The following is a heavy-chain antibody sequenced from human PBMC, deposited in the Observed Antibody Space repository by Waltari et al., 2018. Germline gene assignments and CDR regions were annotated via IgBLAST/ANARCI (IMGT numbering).Heavy chain of an antibody. CDR2: INHGVST. J-gene: IGHJ5*02. V-gene: IGHV4-34*01. Sequence: QVQLQQWGAGLLKPSETLSLTCAVYGGSFSGYYWSWIRQPPGKGLEWIGEINHGVSTNYNPALNSRVTRSVDTSKNQFSLKLSSVTAADTAVYYCARGLRLAPWGQGTLVTVAS. D-gene: IGHD4-17*01. CDR3: ARGLRLAP. CDR1: GGSFSGYY.